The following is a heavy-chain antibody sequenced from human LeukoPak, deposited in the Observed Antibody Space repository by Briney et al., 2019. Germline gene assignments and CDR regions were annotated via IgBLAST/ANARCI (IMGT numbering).Heavy chain of an antibody. J-gene: IGHJ5*02. CDR1: GGTFSSYA. CDR3: ARQGCSTSCYWFDP. D-gene: IGHD2-2*01. CDR2: IIPILGIA. Sequence: SVKVSCKASGGTFSSYAISWVRQAPAQGLEWMGRIIPILGIANYAQNFQGRVTITADKSTSTAYMELSSLRSEDTAVYYCARQGCSTSCYWFDPWGQGTLVTVSS. V-gene: IGHV1-69*04.